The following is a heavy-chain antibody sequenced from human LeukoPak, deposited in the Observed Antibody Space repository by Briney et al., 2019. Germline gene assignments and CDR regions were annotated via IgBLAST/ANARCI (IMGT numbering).Heavy chain of an antibody. V-gene: IGHV3-23*01. CDR1: GFTFSTYA. J-gene: IGHJ4*02. CDR2: ISGGGGST. CDR3: AKGTIAAAGTGGG. Sequence: GGSLRLSCAASGFTFSTYAMSGVRQAPGKGLEWVSGISGGGGSTYYADSVKGRFTISRDKSKNTLYLQMDSLRGEDTAVYYCAKGTIAAAGTGGGWRQGTLVTVSS. D-gene: IGHD6-13*01.